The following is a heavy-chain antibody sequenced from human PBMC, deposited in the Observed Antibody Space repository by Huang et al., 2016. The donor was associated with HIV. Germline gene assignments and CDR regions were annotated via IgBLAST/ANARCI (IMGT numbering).Heavy chain of an antibody. V-gene: IGHV3-30*18. Sequence: QVHLVESGGGVVQPGGSLRLSCAASGFTLSGFGRHWVRQAPGKGLVVVAVITDDGRSQFCTGALRGRFTISRDNSANTLSLHMKGLRPDDTAADYCAKESKYFSDFDLWCQGVLVSVFS. CDR3: AKESKYFSDFDL. J-gene: IGHJ4*02. D-gene: IGHD3-10*01. CDR1: GFTLSGFG. CDR2: ITDDGRSQ.